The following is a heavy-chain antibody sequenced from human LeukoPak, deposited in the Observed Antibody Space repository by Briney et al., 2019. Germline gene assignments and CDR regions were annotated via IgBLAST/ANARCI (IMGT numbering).Heavy chain of an antibody. V-gene: IGHV3-7*03. J-gene: IGHJ4*02. Sequence: PGGSLRLSCAASGFTFSSYSMNWVRQAPGKGLEWVANIKQDGSEKYYVDSVKGRFTFSGDNSKNTLYLQMNSLRAEDTAVYYCAKGSTYSSGWYALRSLLVGDYWGQGTPVTVSS. CDR2: IKQDGSEK. D-gene: IGHD6-19*01. CDR3: AKGSTYSSGWYALRSLLVGDY. CDR1: GFTFSSYS.